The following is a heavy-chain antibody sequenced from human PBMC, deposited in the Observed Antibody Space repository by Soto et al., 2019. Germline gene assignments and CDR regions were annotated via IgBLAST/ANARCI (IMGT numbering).Heavy chain of an antibody. CDR2: ISAYNGNT. CDR1: GYTFTSYG. Sequence: ASVKVSCKASGYTFTSYGISWVRQAPGQGLEWMGWISAYNGNTNYADSVKGRFTISRDNSKNTLYLQVNSLRAEDTAVYYCAKEMQQLAYTYYFDYWGQGTLVTVSS. D-gene: IGHD6-13*01. CDR3: AKEMQQLAYTYYFDY. J-gene: IGHJ4*02. V-gene: IGHV1-18*01.